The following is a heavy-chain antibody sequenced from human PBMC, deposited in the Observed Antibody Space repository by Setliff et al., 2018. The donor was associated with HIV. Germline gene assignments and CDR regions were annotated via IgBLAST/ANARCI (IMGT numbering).Heavy chain of an antibody. CDR1: GASINSGRYY. D-gene: IGHD3-3*01. J-gene: IGHJ3*02. CDR2: VSYTGST. CDR3: ARSKTFYDFWGGYYTHGAFKI. Sequence: PSETLSLTCTISGASINSGRYYWGWIRQPPGKGLEWIGSVSYTGSTSYNPSLRSRVTISVDTSRNQFSLNLTSVTAADTAVYYCARSKTFYDFWGGYYTHGAFKIWGLGTMVTVSS. V-gene: IGHV4-39*01.